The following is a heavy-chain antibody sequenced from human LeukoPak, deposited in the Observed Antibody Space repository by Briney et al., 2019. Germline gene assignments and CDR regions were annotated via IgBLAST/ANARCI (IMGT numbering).Heavy chain of an antibody. CDR3: ARDHSYGHSHDAFDI. J-gene: IGHJ3*02. V-gene: IGHV3-7*01. CDR2: IKQDGSEK. D-gene: IGHD5-18*01. Sequence: GGSLRLSCAASGFTFSSYWMSWVRQAPGKGLEWVANIKQDGSEKYYVDSVKGRFTISRDNAKNSLYLQMNSLRAEDTAVYYCARDHSYGHSHDAFDIWGQGTMVTVSS. CDR1: GFTFSSYW.